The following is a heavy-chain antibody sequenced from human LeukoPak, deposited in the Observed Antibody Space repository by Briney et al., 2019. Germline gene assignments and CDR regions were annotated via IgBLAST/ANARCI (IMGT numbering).Heavy chain of an antibody. J-gene: IGHJ4*02. Sequence: PGGSLRLSCAASGFTFSSYGMHWVRQAPGKGLEWVAFIRYDGSNKYYADSVKGRFTISRDNSKNTLYLQMNSLRAEDTAVYYCAKDGWTCSGGSCYFAYWGQGTLVTVSS. CDR2: IRYDGSNK. CDR1: GFTFSSYG. CDR3: AKDGWTCSGGSCYFAY. D-gene: IGHD2-15*01. V-gene: IGHV3-30*02.